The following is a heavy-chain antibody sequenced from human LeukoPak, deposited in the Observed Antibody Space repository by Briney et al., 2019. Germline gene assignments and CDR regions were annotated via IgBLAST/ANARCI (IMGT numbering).Heavy chain of an antibody. Sequence: GGSLRLSCAASGFTVSSNYMGWVRQAPGKGLEWVSIIYSGGSTYYADSVKGRFTISRDNSRNTLFLQMNSLRAEDTAVYYCARGGYCSSTSCYYFDYWGQGTLVTVSS. CDR3: ARGGYCSSTSCYYFDY. D-gene: IGHD2-2*01. CDR1: GFTVSSNY. J-gene: IGHJ4*02. CDR2: IYSGGST. V-gene: IGHV3-53*01.